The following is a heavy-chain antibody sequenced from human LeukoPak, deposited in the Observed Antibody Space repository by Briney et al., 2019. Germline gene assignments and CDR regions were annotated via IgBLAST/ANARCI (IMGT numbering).Heavy chain of an antibody. CDR1: GYSISSGYY. J-gene: IGHJ4*02. V-gene: IGHV4-38-2*01. Sequence: PSETLSLTCAVSGYSISSGYYWGWIRQPPRKGLEWIGSIYHSGSTYYNPSLKSRVTISVDTSKNQFSLKLSSVTAADTAVYYCARGGSGSYYDYYFDYWGQGTLVTVSS. D-gene: IGHD3-10*01. CDR3: ARGGSGSYYDYYFDY. CDR2: IYHSGST.